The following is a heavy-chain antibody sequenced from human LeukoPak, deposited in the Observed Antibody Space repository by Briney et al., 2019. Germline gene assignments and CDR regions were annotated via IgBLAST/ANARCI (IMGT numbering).Heavy chain of an antibody. CDR3: ARDSPGNWFDP. V-gene: IGHV4-4*07. J-gene: IGHJ5*02. CDR2: IYTSGST. Sequence: NASETLSLTCTVSGGSISSYYWRWIRQPAGKGLEWIGRIYTSGSTNYNPSLKSRVTMSVDTSKNKFSLKLSSVTAADTAVYYCARDSPGNWFDPWGQGTLVTVSS. CDR1: GGSISSYY.